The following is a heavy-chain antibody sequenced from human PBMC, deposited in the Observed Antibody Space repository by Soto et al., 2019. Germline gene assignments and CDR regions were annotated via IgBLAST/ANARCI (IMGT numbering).Heavy chain of an antibody. D-gene: IGHD3-10*01. J-gene: IGHJ4*02. CDR2: ISGGGDTT. V-gene: IGHV3-23*01. Sequence: GRSLRLSCAASGFTFNNFAMTWVRQAPGKGLEWVSAISGGGDTTSYADSVKGRFTVSRDGSKNTLYLQMSSLRAEDTALYYCAKGRGGSGSLTPRVDFWGQGTLVTVSS. CDR3: AKGRGGSGSLTPRVDF. CDR1: GFTFNNFA.